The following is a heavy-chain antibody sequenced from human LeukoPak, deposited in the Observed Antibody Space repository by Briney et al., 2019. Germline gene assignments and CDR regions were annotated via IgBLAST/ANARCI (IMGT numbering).Heavy chain of an antibody. J-gene: IGHJ5*02. CDR1: GGTISTYY. D-gene: IGHD6-13*01. Sequence: PSQTLSLTCTASGGTISTYYWSWIRQPAGKGLEWIGCIYSSGSTNYNPSLRSRVSMSANTSNNQFSLKLNYVTAADTAVYYCAGDKSSSPYNWFDTWGQGTLATVSS. V-gene: IGHV4-4*07. CDR3: AGDKSSSPYNWFDT. CDR2: IYSSGST.